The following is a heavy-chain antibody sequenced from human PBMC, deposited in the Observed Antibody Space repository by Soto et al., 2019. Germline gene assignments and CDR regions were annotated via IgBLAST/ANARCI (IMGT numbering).Heavy chain of an antibody. CDR3: ARDLGYGDSNDALDI. V-gene: IGHV1-2*04. D-gene: IGHD4-17*01. J-gene: IGHJ3*02. CDR2: INPNSGGT. CDR1: GYTFTGYY. Sequence: EASVKVSCKASGYTFTGYYMHWVRQAPGQGLEWMGWINPNSGGTNYAQKFQGWVTMTRDTSISTAYMELSRLRSDDTAVYYCARDLGYGDSNDALDIWGQGTMVTVSS.